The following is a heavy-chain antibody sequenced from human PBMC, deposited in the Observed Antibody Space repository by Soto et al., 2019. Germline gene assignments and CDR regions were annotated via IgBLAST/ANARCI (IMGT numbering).Heavy chain of an antibody. Sequence: ASVKVSCKASGYTFTSYDINWVRQATGQGLEWMGWMNPNSGNTGYAQKFQGRVTMTRNTSISTAYMELSSLRSEDTAVYYCARGGTDYDYIWGSYRYYYYYYMGVWGKGTTVTVSS. V-gene: IGHV1-8*01. D-gene: IGHD3-16*02. J-gene: IGHJ6*03. CDR3: ARGGTDYDYIWGSYRYYYYYYMGV. CDR2: MNPNSGNT. CDR1: GYTFTSYD.